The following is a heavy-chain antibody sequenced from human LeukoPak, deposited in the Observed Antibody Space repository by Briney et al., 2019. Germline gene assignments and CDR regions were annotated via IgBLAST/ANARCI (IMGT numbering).Heavy chain of an antibody. CDR1: GGSFSGYY. V-gene: IGHV4-34*01. Sequence: PSETLSLTCAVSGGSFSGYYWSWIRQPPGKGLEWIGEINHSGSTNYIPSLKSRVAISVDPSKNQCSLKLSSVTAADTAVYYCARGIRGPGPLYYYYYYMDVWGKGTTVTVSS. CDR2: INHSGST. CDR3: ARGIRGPGPLYYYYYYMDV. J-gene: IGHJ6*03.